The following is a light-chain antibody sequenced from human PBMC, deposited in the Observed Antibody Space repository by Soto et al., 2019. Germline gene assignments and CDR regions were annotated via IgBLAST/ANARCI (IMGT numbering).Light chain of an antibody. J-gene: IGLJ3*02. Sequence: QSVLTQPPSASGTPGQRVTISCSGSSSNIETNYVYWYQQLPGTAPKVLIYRNNQRPSRVPDRFSASKSGTSASLAISGLRSEDEADYYCAAWDGSLSGWVFGGVTKMTVL. CDR2: RNN. CDR1: SSNIETNY. V-gene: IGLV1-47*01. CDR3: AAWDGSLSGWV.